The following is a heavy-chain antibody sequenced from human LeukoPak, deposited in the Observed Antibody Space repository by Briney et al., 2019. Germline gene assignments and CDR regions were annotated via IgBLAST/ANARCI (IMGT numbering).Heavy chain of an antibody. CDR3: ARDGLAYCGGDCYSGNWFDP. CDR2: ISYSGGT. D-gene: IGHD2-21*01. CDR1: GGSISRYY. V-gene: IGHV4-59*12. Sequence: SETLSLTCTVSGGSISRYYWNWIRQPPGKGLEWIGYISYSGGTNYNPYLKSRVTISVDTSENQFSLKLSSVTAADTAVYYCARDGLAYCGGDCYSGNWFDPWGQGTLVTVSS. J-gene: IGHJ5*02.